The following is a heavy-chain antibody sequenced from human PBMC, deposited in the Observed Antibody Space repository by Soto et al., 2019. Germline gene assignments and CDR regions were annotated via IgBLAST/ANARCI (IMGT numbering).Heavy chain of an antibody. J-gene: IGHJ3*02. CDR2: ITGSGGST. CDR1: GFTFSSYA. CDR3: AKDRTTMYDGFDN. D-gene: IGHD1-7*01. V-gene: IGHV3-23*01. Sequence: AGFTFSSYAMTWGRQAPGKGLEWVSTITGSGGSTYYADSVKGRFTISRDNSKNTLYLQMNSLRAEDTAVYYCAKDRTTMYDGFDNWGQGTMVTVSS.